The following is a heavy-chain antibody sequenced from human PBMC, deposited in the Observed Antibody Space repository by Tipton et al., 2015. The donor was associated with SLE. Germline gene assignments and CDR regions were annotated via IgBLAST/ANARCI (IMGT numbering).Heavy chain of an antibody. CDR3: AKGGSSWGYYYGMDV. Sequence: SLRLSCAASGFTFSSYAMHWVRQAPGKGLEWVAVISYDGSNKYYADSVKGRFTISRDNSKNTLYLQMNSLRAEDTAVYYCAKGGSSWGYYYGMDVWGQGTTVTVSS. CDR2: ISYDGSNK. CDR1: GFTFSSYA. J-gene: IGHJ6*02. D-gene: IGHD6-13*01. V-gene: IGHV3-30-3*01.